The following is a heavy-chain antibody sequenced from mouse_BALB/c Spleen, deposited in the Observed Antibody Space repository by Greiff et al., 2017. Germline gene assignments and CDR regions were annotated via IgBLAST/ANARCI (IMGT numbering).Heavy chain of an antibody. J-gene: IGHJ2*01. CDR3: ARQGLYGRYYFDY. V-gene: IGHV5-12-2*01. CDR2: ISNGGGST. D-gene: IGHD3-1*01. CDR1: GFTFSSFG. Sequence: EVQVVESGGGLVQPGGSRKLSCAASGFTFSSFGMHWVRQAPEKGLEWVAYISNGGGSTYYPDTVTGRFTISRDNAKNTLYLQMSSLKSEDTAMYYCARQGLYGRYYFDYWGQGTTLTVSS.